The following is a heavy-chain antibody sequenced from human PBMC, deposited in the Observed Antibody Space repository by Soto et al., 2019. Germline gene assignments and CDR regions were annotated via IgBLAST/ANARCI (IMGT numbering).Heavy chain of an antibody. Sequence: GGSLRLSCAASGFPFSSYSMNWVRQAPGKGLEWVSYISSSSSTIYYADSVKGRFTISRDNAKNSLYLQMNSLRAEDTAVYYCAREKVSKDYYYYYMDVWGKGTTVTVSS. CDR3: AREKVSKDYYYYYMDV. V-gene: IGHV3-48*01. J-gene: IGHJ6*03. CDR2: ISSSSSTI. D-gene: IGHD6-6*01. CDR1: GFPFSSYS.